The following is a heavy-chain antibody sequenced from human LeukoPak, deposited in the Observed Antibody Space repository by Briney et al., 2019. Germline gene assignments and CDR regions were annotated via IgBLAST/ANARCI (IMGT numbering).Heavy chain of an antibody. CDR3: ARDSHSVDTATPRGFDP. Sequence: KASETLSLTCTVSGDSISSYFWSWIRQPPGKELEWIGYFHDSGSANYNPSLKSRITMSVDTSKNQFSLKLRSVTAADTAVYYCARDSHSVDTATPRGFDPWGQGTLVTVSS. J-gene: IGHJ5*02. V-gene: IGHV4-59*01. D-gene: IGHD2-15*01. CDR1: GDSISSYF. CDR2: FHDSGSA.